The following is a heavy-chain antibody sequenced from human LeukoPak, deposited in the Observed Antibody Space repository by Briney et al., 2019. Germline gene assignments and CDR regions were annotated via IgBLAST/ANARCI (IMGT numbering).Heavy chain of an antibody. CDR3: ASGVRRRGYFDY. CDR2: ISGSGGST. Sequence: PGGSLRLSCAASGFNFSSYGMSWVRQAPGKGLEWVSAISGSGGSTYYADSVKGRFTISRDNSKNTLYLQMNSLRAEDTAVYYCASGVRRRGYFDYWGQGTLVTVSS. D-gene: IGHD7-27*01. V-gene: IGHV3-23*01. CDR1: GFNFSSYG. J-gene: IGHJ4*02.